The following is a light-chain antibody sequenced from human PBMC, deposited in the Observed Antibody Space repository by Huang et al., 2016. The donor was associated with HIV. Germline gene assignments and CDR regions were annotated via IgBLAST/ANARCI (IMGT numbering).Light chain of an antibody. CDR1: QSVGSD. J-gene: IGKJ2*01. Sequence: EIVLTQSPATLSVSPGETATLSCRASQSVGSDLAWYQHRPGQAPRLLIYSASTRATGIPARVSGSGYGTDFILTVSSLQSEDFALYYCQQYRDWPPYTFGEGTKLEIK. V-gene: IGKV3-15*01. CDR2: SAS. CDR3: QQYRDWPPYT.